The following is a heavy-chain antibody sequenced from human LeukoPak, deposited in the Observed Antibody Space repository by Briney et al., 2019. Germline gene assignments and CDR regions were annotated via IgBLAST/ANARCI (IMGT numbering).Heavy chain of an antibody. V-gene: IGHV3-30*18. J-gene: IGHJ4*02. Sequence: GGSLRLSCAASGFTFSSYGMHWVRQAPGKGLEWVAVISYDGSNKYYADSVKGRFTISRDNSKNTLYLQMNSLRAEDTAVYYCAKIRLYCGGDRYEHFDYWGQGTLVTVSS. CDR1: GFTFSSYG. D-gene: IGHD2-21*02. CDR3: AKIRLYCGGDRYEHFDY. CDR2: ISYDGSNK.